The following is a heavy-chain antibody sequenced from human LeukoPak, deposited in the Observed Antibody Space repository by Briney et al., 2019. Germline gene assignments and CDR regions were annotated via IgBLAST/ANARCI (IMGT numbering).Heavy chain of an antibody. CDR2: INPDSGGT. CDR1: GYTFTGYY. V-gene: IGHV1-2*02. CDR3: ARARIGGYSSTLPY. Sequence: GASVKVSCKASGYTFTGYYMHRVRQAPGQGLEWMGWINPDSGGTNYAQKFQGRVTMARDMSIRTAYMELTRLRSDDTAVYYCARARIGGYSSTLPYWGQGALVTVSS. D-gene: IGHD6-19*01. J-gene: IGHJ4*02.